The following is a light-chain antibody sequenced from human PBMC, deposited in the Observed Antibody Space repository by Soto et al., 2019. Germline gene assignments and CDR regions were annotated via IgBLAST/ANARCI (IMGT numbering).Light chain of an antibody. V-gene: IGKV1-39*01. CDR3: QQSFDAPIT. J-gene: IGKJ5*01. CDR2: TAS. Sequence: DIQVTQSPSSLSASVGDRVTITCRASQTISRFVNWYQQKPGKAPKVLISTASTLQSGVPSRFSSSGSGTDFTLTISTLQPEDFATYYCQQSFDAPITFGQGTRLEIK. CDR1: QTISRF.